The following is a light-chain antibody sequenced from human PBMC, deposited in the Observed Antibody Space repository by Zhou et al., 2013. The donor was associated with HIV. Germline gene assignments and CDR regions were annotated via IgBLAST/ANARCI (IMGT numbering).Light chain of an antibody. CDR3: MQALQTPIT. CDR2: LGS. Sequence: DIVMTQTPLSLPVTPGEPASISCRSSQSLLDSDNGNTYFDWYLQKPGQSPQLLIYLGSNRASGVPDRFSGSGSGTDFTLKITRVEAEDVGVYYCMQALQTPITFGQGTRLEIK. V-gene: IGKV2-28*01. CDR1: QSLLDSDNGNTY. J-gene: IGKJ5*01.